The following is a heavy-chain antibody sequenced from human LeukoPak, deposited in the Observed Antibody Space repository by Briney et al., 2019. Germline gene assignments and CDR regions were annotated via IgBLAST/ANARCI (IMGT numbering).Heavy chain of an antibody. CDR3: ARAMGGAGTVTDY. CDR1: GGSIKSYY. V-gene: IGHV4-59*01. J-gene: IGHJ4*02. CDR2: IYYSGST. Sequence: SETLSLTCTVSGGSIKSYYWSWNRQPPGKGLEWIGQIYYSGSTNYNPSLKSRVTISLDTSKNQFSLKLNSVTAADTAVYYCARAMGGAGTVTDYWGQGTLVTVSS. D-gene: IGHD6-13*01.